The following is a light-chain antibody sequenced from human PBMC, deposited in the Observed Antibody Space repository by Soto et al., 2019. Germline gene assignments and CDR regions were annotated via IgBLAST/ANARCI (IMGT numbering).Light chain of an antibody. CDR3: SSFTGSSYV. Sequence: QSALTQPASVSGSPGQSITISCTGTSSDVGNNNYVSWYQHNPGRAPKVMICDVTNRPSGVSNRFSGSTSGNTASLTISGLQAADDADHYCSSFTGSSYVLGTGTKVTVL. V-gene: IGLV2-14*03. CDR2: DVT. CDR1: SSDVGNNNY. J-gene: IGLJ1*01.